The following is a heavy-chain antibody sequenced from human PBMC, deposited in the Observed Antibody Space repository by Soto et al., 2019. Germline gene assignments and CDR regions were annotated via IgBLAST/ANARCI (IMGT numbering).Heavy chain of an antibody. CDR3: AKKVNSGSGSQFFDY. J-gene: IGHJ4*02. D-gene: IGHD3-10*01. CDR2: FRSGGDDDTT. V-gene: IGHV3-23*01. Sequence: GGSLRLSCAASGFTFSSYSMSWFRQAPGKGLEWASGFRSGGDDDTTYYADSVRGRFTISRDNSKNTLFLQMNSLRAEDTAIYYCAKKVNSGSGSQFFDYWGQGTLVTVSS. CDR1: GFTFSSYS.